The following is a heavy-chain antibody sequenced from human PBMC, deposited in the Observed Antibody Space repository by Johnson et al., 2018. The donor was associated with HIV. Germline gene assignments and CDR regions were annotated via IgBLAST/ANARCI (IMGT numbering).Heavy chain of an antibody. CDR3: ARAPKGSSGWFGGAFDI. V-gene: IGHV3-30*04. Sequence: QVQLVESGGGLVKPAWSPRVSCAASQFTFSNYAMHWVRQAPGKGLEWVAVISYDGSNKYYGDSVKGRFTLSRDNSKNTLDLQMNSLRAEDTAVYYCARAPKGSSGWFGGAFDIWGQGTMVTVSS. D-gene: IGHD6-19*01. J-gene: IGHJ3*02. CDR1: QFTFSNYA. CDR2: ISYDGSNK.